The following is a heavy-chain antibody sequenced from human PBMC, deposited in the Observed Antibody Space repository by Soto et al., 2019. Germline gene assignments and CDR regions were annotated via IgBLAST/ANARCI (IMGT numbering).Heavy chain of an antibody. CDR3: AREEEASIAARPFDY. D-gene: IGHD6-6*01. CDR1: GDSVSSNSAA. J-gene: IGHJ4*02. CDR2: TYYRSKWYN. V-gene: IGHV6-1*01. Sequence: QSQTLSLTYAISGDSVSSNSAAWNWIRQSPSRGLEWLGRTYYRSKWYNDYAVSVKSRITINPDTSKNQFSLQLNSVTPEDTAVYYCAREEEASIAARPFDYWGQGTLVTVSS.